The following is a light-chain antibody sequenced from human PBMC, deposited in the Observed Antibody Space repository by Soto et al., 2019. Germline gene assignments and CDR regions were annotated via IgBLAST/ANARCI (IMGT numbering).Light chain of an antibody. J-gene: IGKJ1*01. CDR2: DSS. CDR3: QQYNTYWT. V-gene: IGKV1-5*01. Sequence: DIQMTQSPSTLFASVGDRVTITCRASQSISSWLAWYQQKPGKSPKLLIYDSSSLESGVPSRFSGSGSGTEFTLTISRLQPDDFATYYCQQYNTYWTVGQGTKVDIK. CDR1: QSISSW.